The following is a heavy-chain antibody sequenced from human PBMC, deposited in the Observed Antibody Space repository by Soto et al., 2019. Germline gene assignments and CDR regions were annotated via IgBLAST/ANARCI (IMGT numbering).Heavy chain of an antibody. CDR1: GGPFCRYS. V-gene: IGHV1-69*13. D-gene: IGHD3-9*01. CDR2: LILMFGTT. CDR3: ARAVVLTFXRFYNMDV. Sequence: ASGKVSCKASGGPFCRYSLHWVQQAPGQGVERKGRLILMFGTTDYAQRFQGRVTFTADESTSTASMEVTNLTSEDTAVYYCARAVVLTFXRFYNMDVWGQSTTVTVSS. J-gene: IGHJ6*02.